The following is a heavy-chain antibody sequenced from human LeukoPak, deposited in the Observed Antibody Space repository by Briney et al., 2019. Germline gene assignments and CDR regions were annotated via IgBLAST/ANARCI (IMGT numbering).Heavy chain of an antibody. Sequence: ASVKVSCKVSGYTLTELSMHWVRQAPGKGLEWMGGFDPEDGETIYAQKFQGRVTMTEGTSTDTAYMELSSLRSEDTAVYYCATNSGSYYLPFDYWGQGTLVTVSS. CDR3: ATNSGSYYLPFDY. CDR2: FDPEDGET. D-gene: IGHD1-26*01. CDR1: GYTLTELS. V-gene: IGHV1-24*01. J-gene: IGHJ4*02.